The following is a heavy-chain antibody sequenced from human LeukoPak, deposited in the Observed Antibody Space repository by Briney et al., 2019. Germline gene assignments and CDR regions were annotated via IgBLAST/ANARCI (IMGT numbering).Heavy chain of an antibody. Sequence: GGSLRLSCAASGFTFSSYAMSWVRQAPGKGLGWVSAISGSGGSTYYADSVKGRFTISRDNSKNTLYLQMNSLRAEDTAVYYCAKDITMIVVVLDYFDYWGQGTLVTVSS. J-gene: IGHJ4*02. CDR1: GFTFSSYA. CDR2: ISGSGGST. D-gene: IGHD3-22*01. CDR3: AKDITMIVVVLDYFDY. V-gene: IGHV3-23*01.